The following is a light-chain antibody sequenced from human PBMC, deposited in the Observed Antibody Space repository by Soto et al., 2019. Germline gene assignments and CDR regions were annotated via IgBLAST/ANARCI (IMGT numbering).Light chain of an antibody. J-gene: IGKJ2*01. V-gene: IGKV3-20*01. CDR3: KMYGRPPPT. Sequence: EIVLTQSPGTLSLSPGERATLSCRASQSVIISFLAWYQQTPGQAPRLLIYGASRRATGIPDRFSGSGSGTDLTLTISRLQHESLSVNFCKMYGRPPPTFGQGTKLKIK. CDR2: GAS. CDR1: QSVIISF.